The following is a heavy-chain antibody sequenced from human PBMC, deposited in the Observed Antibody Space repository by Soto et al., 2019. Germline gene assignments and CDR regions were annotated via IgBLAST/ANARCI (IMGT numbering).Heavy chain of an antibody. Sequence: QVQLVESGGGVVQPGRSLRLSCAASGFTFSSYGMHWVRQAPGKGLEWVAVISYDGSNKYYADSVKGRFTISRDNSKNTLYLQMNGLRAEDTAVYYCAKDEGGSYLAPFDYWGQGTLVTVSS. V-gene: IGHV3-30*18. J-gene: IGHJ4*02. CDR3: AKDEGGSYLAPFDY. CDR1: GFTFSSYG. D-gene: IGHD1-26*01. CDR2: ISYDGSNK.